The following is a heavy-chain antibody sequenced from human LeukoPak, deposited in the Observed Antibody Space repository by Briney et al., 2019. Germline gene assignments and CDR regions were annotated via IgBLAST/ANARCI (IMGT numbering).Heavy chain of an antibody. D-gene: IGHD1-1*01. Sequence: PGGSLRLSCAASGFTFSSHAMNWVRQAPGKRLEWVSAISGGSGSSSYADSVKGRFTISRDKSMNTLYLHMNSLRDEDTAVYYCAKGRDNWSDGVDYWGQGTLVTVSS. CDR2: ISGGSGSS. J-gene: IGHJ4*02. V-gene: IGHV3-23*01. CDR1: GFTFSSHA. CDR3: AKGRDNWSDGVDY.